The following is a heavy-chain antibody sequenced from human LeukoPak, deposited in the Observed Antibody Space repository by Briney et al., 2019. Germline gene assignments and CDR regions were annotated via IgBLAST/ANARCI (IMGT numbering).Heavy chain of an antibody. Sequence: GGSLRLSCAASGFTFTTYWMHWVRQAPGKGLVWVSHINSDGSITSYADSVKGRFTISRDNSKNTLYLQMNSLRAGDTAVYYCAKDINPYYDFWSGYFRPPPYYYGMGVWGQGTTVTVSS. J-gene: IGHJ6*02. V-gene: IGHV3-74*01. CDR2: INSDGSIT. CDR3: AKDINPYYDFWSGYFRPPPYYYGMGV. CDR1: GFTFTTYW. D-gene: IGHD3-3*01.